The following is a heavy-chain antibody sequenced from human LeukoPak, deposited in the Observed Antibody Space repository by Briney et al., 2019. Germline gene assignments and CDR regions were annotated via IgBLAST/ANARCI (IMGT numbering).Heavy chain of an antibody. CDR1: GYTFTGYY. Sequence: GASVKVSCKASGYTFTGYYMHWVRQAPGQGLEWMGWINPNSGGTNYAQKFQGRVTMTRDTSISTAYMELSRLRSDDTAVYYCARFLSRSRVSSDIVVVPAALHHDAFDIWGQGTMVTVSS. V-gene: IGHV1-2*02. J-gene: IGHJ3*02. CDR2: INPNSGGT. CDR3: ARFLSRSRVSSDIVVVPAALHHDAFDI. D-gene: IGHD2-2*01.